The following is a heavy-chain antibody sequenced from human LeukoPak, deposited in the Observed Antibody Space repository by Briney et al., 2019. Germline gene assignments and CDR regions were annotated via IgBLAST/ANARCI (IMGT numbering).Heavy chain of an antibody. CDR1: GGTFSSYG. J-gene: IGHJ3*02. Sequence: SVKVSCKASGGTFSSYGISWVRQAPGQGLEWMGGIIPIFGTANYAQKLQGRVTITADKSTSTAYMELSSLRSEDTAVYYCARLYSSGYSYAFDIWGQGTMVTVSS. D-gene: IGHD3-22*01. CDR3: ARLYSSGYSYAFDI. CDR2: IIPIFGTA. V-gene: IGHV1-69*06.